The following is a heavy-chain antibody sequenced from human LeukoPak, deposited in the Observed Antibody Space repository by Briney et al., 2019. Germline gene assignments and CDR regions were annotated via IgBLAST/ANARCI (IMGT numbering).Heavy chain of an antibody. D-gene: IGHD1-26*01. CDR1: GFTFSSYA. CDR2: ISGSGGST. Sequence: GGSLRLSCAASGFTFSSYAMSWVRQAPGKGLEWVSAISGSGGSTYYADSVKGRFTISRDNSKNTLYLQMNSLKIEDTAVYYCATFPSGSWSVYWGQGTLVTVSS. J-gene: IGHJ4*02. CDR3: ATFPSGSWSVY. V-gene: IGHV3-23*01.